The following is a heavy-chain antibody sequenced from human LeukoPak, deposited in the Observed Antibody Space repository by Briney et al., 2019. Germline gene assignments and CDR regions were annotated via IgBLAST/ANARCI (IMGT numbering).Heavy chain of an antibody. V-gene: IGHV3-7*01. Sequence: GGSLRLSCAASGFTFSNYWMTWVRQGPGEGLEWLANINLDGSETHFLASVKRLFTISRDTAKNSLYLQMSALRVEDTAVYYCARGYSDWLRWGQGTQVTVSS. CDR1: GFTFSNYW. J-gene: IGHJ4*02. CDR2: INLDGSET. D-gene: IGHD4-11*01. CDR3: ARGYSDWLR.